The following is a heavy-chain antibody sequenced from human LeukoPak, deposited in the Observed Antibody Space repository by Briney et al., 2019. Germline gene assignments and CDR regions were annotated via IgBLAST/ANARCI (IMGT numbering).Heavy chain of an antibody. CDR3: ARVQAAAAGPFDY. V-gene: IGHV1-18*01. J-gene: IGHJ4*02. CDR2: ISAYNGNT. Sequence: ASVKVSCKTSGGTFNNSAISWVRQAPGQGLEWMGWISAYNGNTNYAQKLQGRVTMTTDTSTSTAYMELRSLRSDDTAVYYCARVQAAAAGPFDYWGQGTLVTVSS. D-gene: IGHD6-13*01. CDR1: GGTFNNSA.